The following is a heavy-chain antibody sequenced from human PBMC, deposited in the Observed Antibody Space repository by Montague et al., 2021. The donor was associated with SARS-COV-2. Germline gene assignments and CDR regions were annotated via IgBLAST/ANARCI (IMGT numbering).Heavy chain of an antibody. J-gene: IGHJ6*03. V-gene: IGHV3-23*01. CDR2: ISDSGFTT. CDR3: VRVTLTVVASTITNYYMDV. CDR1: GFTFSTYG. Sequence: SLRLSCAASGFTFSTYGMTWVRRAPGKGLERVSGISDSGFTTSYADSVQGRFTISRDNSKNTLYLQMDSLRVEDTAVYYCVRVTLTVVASTITNYYMDVWGKGTTVTVSS. D-gene: IGHD2-21*01.